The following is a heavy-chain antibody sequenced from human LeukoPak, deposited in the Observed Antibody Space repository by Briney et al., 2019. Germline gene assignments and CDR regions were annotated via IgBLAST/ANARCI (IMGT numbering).Heavy chain of an antibody. V-gene: IGHV4-59*02. D-gene: IGHD2-15*01. CDR1: GGSVSTFY. CDR3: ARGRRYCSGGSCYRKDRVGYYFDY. CDR2: VDDSGST. Sequence: SETLSLTCSVSGGSVSTFYWSWIRQSPGKGLEWIGYVDDSGSTSYSPSLKSRVTISVDTSKNQFSLKLSSVTAADTAVYYCARGRRYCSGGSCYRKDRVGYYFDYWGQGTLVTVSS. J-gene: IGHJ4*02.